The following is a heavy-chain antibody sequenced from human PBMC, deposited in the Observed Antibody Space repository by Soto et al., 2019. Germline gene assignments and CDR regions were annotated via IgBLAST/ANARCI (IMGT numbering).Heavy chain of an antibody. V-gene: IGHV3-21*01. J-gene: IGHJ4*02. Sequence: AGESLKISCAASGFTFTSYTMNWVRQAPGKGLEWVSSISSSSNYIYYADSVKGRFTISRDNAKNSLYLQINSLRAEDTAVYYCARELNYYDSSGYHSTEGAHWGQGTLVTVSS. D-gene: IGHD3-22*01. CDR1: GFTFTSYT. CDR3: ARELNYYDSSGYHSTEGAH. CDR2: ISSSSNYI.